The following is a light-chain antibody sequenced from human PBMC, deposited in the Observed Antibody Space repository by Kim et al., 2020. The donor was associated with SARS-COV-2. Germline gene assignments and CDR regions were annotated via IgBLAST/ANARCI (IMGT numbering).Light chain of an antibody. CDR3: QQSNDYRPLT. J-gene: IGKJ4*01. V-gene: IGKV1D-13*01. CDR2: DAS. Sequence: SVGDTVTITSRASQRIRSDLAWYQQKPAHAATILIYDASTLENGVPSRFSGSGSGTEFSLTISSLQSEDFATYYCQQSNDYRPLTFGGGTKVDIK. CDR1: QRIRSD.